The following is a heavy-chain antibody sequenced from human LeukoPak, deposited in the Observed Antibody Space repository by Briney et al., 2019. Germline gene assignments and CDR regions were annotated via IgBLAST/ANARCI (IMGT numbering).Heavy chain of an antibody. CDR2: INSYDADT. Sequence: APVKVSCKPSRHTFSNYVISWVRQAPGHRLKCMGWINSYDADTKSAQKVQGRVAMTTDPSTDTAYMELRSLRSDDTAVYYCGRTTCIDDCYSQFDYWGQGTLVTVSS. CDR3: GRTTCIDDCYSQFDY. D-gene: IGHD2-21*02. V-gene: IGHV1-18*01. J-gene: IGHJ4*02. CDR1: RHTFSNYV.